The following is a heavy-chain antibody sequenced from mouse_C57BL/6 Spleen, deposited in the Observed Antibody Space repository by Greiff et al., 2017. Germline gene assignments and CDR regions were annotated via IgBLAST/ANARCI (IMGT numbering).Heavy chain of an antibody. Sequence: EVQLQQSGPELVKPGASVKISCKASGYTFTDYYMNWVKQSHGKSLEWIGDINPNNGGTSYNQKFKGKATLTVDKSSSTAYMELRSLTSEDSAVYYCARNSNPLYAMDYWGQGTSVTVSS. D-gene: IGHD2-5*01. CDR3: ARNSNPLYAMDY. J-gene: IGHJ4*01. CDR2: INPNNGGT. CDR1: GYTFTDYY. V-gene: IGHV1-26*01.